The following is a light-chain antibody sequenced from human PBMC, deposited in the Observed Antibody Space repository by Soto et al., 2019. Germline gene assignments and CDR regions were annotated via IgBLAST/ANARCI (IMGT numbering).Light chain of an antibody. CDR3: QQSHNRPS. J-gene: IGKJ3*01. Sequence: IVMTQSPDTLSVSPGEGATLSCRASQRISTNLAWYQQRTGQAPRLLIYDASTRATGIPARFSGSGSGTEFTLTISSLQSEDSAVYYCQQSHNRPSFGPGTKVEIK. CDR1: QRISTN. V-gene: IGKV3D-15*01. CDR2: DAS.